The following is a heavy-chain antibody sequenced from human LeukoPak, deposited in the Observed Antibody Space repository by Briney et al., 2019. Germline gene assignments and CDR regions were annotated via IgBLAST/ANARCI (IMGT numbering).Heavy chain of an antibody. CDR3: ARYYYDSSGYYYVAAFDI. V-gene: IGHV3-21*01. Sequence: PGGSLRLSCAASGFTFSSYTMNWVRQAPGKGLEWVSSIISSSSYIYYADTVKGRFTISRDNAKNSLYLQMNSLRAEDTAVYYCARYYYDSSGYYYVAAFDIWGQGTMVTVSS. CDR2: IISSSSYI. J-gene: IGHJ3*02. CDR1: GFTFSSYT. D-gene: IGHD3-22*01.